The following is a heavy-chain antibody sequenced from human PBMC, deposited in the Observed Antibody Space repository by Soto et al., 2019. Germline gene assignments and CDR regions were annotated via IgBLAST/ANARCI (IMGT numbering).Heavy chain of an antibody. CDR1: GGSFSGYY. CDR3: ARGTRGWYAYYYYGMDV. Sequence: SETLSLTCAVYGGSFSGYYWSWIRQPPGKGLEWIGEINHSGSTNYNPSLKSRVTISVDTSKNQFSLKLSSATAADTAVYYCARGTRGWYAYYYYGMDVWGQGTTVTVSS. J-gene: IGHJ6*02. CDR2: INHSGST. D-gene: IGHD6-19*01. V-gene: IGHV4-34*01.